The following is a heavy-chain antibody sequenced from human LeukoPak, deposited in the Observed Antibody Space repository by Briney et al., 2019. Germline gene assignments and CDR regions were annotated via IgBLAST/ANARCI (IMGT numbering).Heavy chain of an antibody. CDR1: GFTFSSYW. V-gene: IGHV3-7*01. CDR2: IKQDESEK. CDR3: AREQVTTVTTRYYYYYYMDV. Sequence: PGGSLRLSCAASGFTFSSYWMSWVRQAPGKGLEWVANIKQDESEKYYVDSVKGRFTISRDNAKNSLYLQMNSLRAEDTAVYYCAREQVTTVTTRYYYYYYMDVWGKGTTVTVSS. D-gene: IGHD4-17*01. J-gene: IGHJ6*03.